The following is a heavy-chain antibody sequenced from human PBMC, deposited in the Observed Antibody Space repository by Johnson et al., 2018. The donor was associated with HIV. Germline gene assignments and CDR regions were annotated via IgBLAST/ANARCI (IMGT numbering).Heavy chain of an antibody. Sequence: VQLVESGGGLIQPGGSLRLSCAASGLIVNNYYINWVRQAPGKGLEWVSSISGGSTYYADSRKGRFTISRDNSKNTLYLQMNSLRAEDTAVYYCAKAEGATSAFDIWGQGTMVTVSS. J-gene: IGHJ3*02. V-gene: IGHV3-38-3*01. CDR2: ISGGST. CDR3: AKAEGATSAFDI. CDR1: GLIVNNYY. D-gene: IGHD1-26*01.